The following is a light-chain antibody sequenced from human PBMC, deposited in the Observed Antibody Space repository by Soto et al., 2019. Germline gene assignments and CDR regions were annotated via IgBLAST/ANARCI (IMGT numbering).Light chain of an antibody. V-gene: IGKV3-15*01. J-gene: IGKJ2*01. Sequence: EIVMTQSPATLSVSLGERATLSCRASQSVGSNLAWYQQKPGQAPRLLIYGASSRATGIPARFGGSGSGTEFPLTISSLQSEDFAVYYCQQYNNWPRTFDQGTKLEIK. CDR1: QSVGSN. CDR2: GAS. CDR3: QQYNNWPRT.